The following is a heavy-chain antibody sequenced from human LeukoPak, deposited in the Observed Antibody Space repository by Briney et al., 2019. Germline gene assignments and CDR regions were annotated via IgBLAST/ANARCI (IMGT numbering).Heavy chain of an antibody. Sequence: PSETLSLTCTVSGYSISSGYYWGWIRQPPGKGLEWIGSIYHSGSTYYNPSLKSRVTISVDTSKNQFSLKLSSVTAADTAVYYCARGELTTYYYDSSGYYPYYMDVWGKGTTVTVSS. CDR1: GYSISSGYY. J-gene: IGHJ6*03. V-gene: IGHV4-38-2*02. CDR2: IYHSGST. CDR3: ARGELTTYYYDSSGYYPYYMDV. D-gene: IGHD3-22*01.